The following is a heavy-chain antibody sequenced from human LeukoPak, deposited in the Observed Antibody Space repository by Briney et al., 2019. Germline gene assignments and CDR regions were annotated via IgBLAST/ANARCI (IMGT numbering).Heavy chain of an antibody. D-gene: IGHD3-22*01. CDR1: AGSINSGDYY. J-gene: IGHJ3*02. CDR3: ARGIGTSYDSSRDAFDI. CDR2: IYSPGTN. V-gene: IGHV4-61*02. Sequence: SGTLSLTCTVSAGSINSGDYYWSWIRQPAGKGLEWIGRIYSPGTNYNYNPSLKSRVTISIDTSKNRFSLKLTSVTAADTAVYYGARGIGTSYDSSRDAFDIWGQGTMVTVSS.